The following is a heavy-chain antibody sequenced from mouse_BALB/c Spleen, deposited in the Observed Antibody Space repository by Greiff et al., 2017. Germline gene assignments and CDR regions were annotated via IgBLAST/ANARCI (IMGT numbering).Heavy chain of an antibody. D-gene: IGHD2-4*01. CDR2: IYPGGGYT. V-gene: IGHV1-63*02. Sequence: VQLQQSGAELVRPGTSVKISCKASGYTFTNYWLGWVKQRPGHGLEWIGDIYPGGGYTNYNEKFKGKATLTADTSSSTAYMQLSSLTSEDSAVYFCANMITTGYYFDYWGQGTTLTVSS. CDR3: ANMITTGYYFDY. J-gene: IGHJ2*01. CDR1: GYTFTNYW.